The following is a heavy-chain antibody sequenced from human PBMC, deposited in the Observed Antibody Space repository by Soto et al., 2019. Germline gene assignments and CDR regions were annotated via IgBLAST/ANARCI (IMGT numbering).Heavy chain of an antibody. J-gene: IGHJ4*02. Sequence: SETLSLTCTVSGGSISSGGYYWSWIRQHPGKGLEWIGYIYYSGSTYYNPSLKSRVTISVDTSKNQFSLKLSSVTAADTAVYYCARYYYDSSGYYCFDYWGQGTLVTSPQ. D-gene: IGHD3-22*01. CDR1: GGSISSGGYY. CDR2: IYYSGST. V-gene: IGHV4-31*03. CDR3: ARYYYDSSGYYCFDY.